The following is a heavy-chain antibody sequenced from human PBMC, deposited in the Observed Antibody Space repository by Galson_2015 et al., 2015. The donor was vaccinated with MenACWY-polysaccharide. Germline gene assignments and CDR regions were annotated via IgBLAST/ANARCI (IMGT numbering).Heavy chain of an antibody. D-gene: IGHD3-3*01. CDR2: ISYDGSNK. CDR1: GFTFSSYA. J-gene: IGHJ4*02. CDR3: AREVHYYDFWSGYFDY. V-gene: IGHV3-30-3*01. Sequence: SLRLSCAASGFTFSSYAMHWVRQAPGKGLEWVAVISYDGSNKYYADSVKGRFTISRDNSKNTLYLQMNSLRAEDTAVYYCAREVHYYDFWSGYFDYWGQGTLDTVSS.